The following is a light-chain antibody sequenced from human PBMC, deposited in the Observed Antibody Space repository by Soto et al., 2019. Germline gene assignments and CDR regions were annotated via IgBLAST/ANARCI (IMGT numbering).Light chain of an antibody. CDR3: QQRYNWPLT. CDR2: DAS. J-gene: IGKJ2*01. CDR1: QTVSNF. V-gene: IGKV3-11*01. Sequence: EIVLTQSPATLSLSPGEGATLSCRASQTVSNFLAWYQQKPGQAPRLLIYDASKRATGIPARFSGSGSGTDFTLTISSLEPEDFAVYYCQQRYNWPLTFGQGTKLEIK.